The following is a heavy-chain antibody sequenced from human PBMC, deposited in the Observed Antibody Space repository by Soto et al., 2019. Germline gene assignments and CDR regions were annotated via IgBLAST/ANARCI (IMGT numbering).Heavy chain of an antibody. D-gene: IGHD3-3*01. J-gene: IGHJ3*02. CDR3: ARPSFEWLGAFDI. CDR1: GDTFTRYT. Sequence: QVHLVQSGAEVKKPGASVKVSCKASGDTFTRYTMHWVRQAPGQRLEWMGWINAGNGNTRYSQKFQGRVTITRDTSANIPYMDLGSLISEDTAVYYCARPSFEWLGAFDIWGQGMMVTVSS. CDR2: INAGNGNT. V-gene: IGHV1-3*01.